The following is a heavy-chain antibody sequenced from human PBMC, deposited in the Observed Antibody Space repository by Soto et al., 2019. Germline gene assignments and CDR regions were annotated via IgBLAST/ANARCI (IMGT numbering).Heavy chain of an antibody. CDR1: GYSFMKYG. Sequence: ASVKVSCKGFGYSFMKYGINWVRQAPGQGLEWVGWISPYSGYTHSAQKFHGRLILTTDTAASTAYMELRILRSADTALYYCAREASVLIPAAQPSRFDSWGQGTLVTVSS. D-gene: IGHD2-2*01. CDR2: ISPYSGYT. J-gene: IGHJ4*02. V-gene: IGHV1-18*01. CDR3: AREASVLIPAAQPSRFDS.